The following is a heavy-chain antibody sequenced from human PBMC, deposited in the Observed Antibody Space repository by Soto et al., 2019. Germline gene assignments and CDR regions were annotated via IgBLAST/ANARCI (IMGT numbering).Heavy chain of an antibody. J-gene: IGHJ5*02. CDR2: IYYTGIT. V-gene: IGHV4-59*01. CDR1: GGSISSYY. CDR3: ARSKGAAPGSFWS. Sequence: QVQLQESGPGLVKPSETLSLTCTVSGGSISSYYWSWIRQPPGKGLEWIGYIYYTGITNYNPALKSRVTVSVDTSKNHFSLKLSSLTAADTAVYYCARSKGAAPGSFWSWGQGTLVTVSS. D-gene: IGHD6-13*01.